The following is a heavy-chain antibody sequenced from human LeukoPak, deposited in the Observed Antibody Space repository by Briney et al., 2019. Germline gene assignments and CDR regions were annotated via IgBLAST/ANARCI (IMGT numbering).Heavy chain of an antibody. D-gene: IGHD2-2*01. V-gene: IGHV3-66*01. CDR2: IYSGGST. CDR1: GFTVSSNY. CDR3: WVPATAGEDDY. J-gene: IGHJ4*02. Sequence: GGSLRLSCAASGFTVSSNYMSWVRQAPGKGLEWVSVIYSGGSTYYADSVKGRFTISRDNSKNTLYLQMNSLRAEDTAVYYCWVPATAGEDDYWGQGTLVTVSS.